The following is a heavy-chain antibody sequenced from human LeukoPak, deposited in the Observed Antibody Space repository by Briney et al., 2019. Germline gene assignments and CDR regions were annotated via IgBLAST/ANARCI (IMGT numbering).Heavy chain of an antibody. D-gene: IGHD3-3*01. V-gene: IGHV1-69*13. J-gene: IGHJ4*02. Sequence: GASVKVSCKASGYTFTCYYIHWVRQAPGQGLEWMGGIIPIFGTANYAQKFQGRVTITADESTSTAYMELSSLRSEDTAVYYCARDLVSRFWSGYYGYWGQGTLVTVSS. CDR2: IIPIFGTA. CDR1: GYTFTCYY. CDR3: ARDLVSRFWSGYYGY.